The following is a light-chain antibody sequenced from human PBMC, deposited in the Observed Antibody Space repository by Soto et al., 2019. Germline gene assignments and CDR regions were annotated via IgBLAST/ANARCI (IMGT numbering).Light chain of an antibody. Sequence: QSVLTQPASVSGSPGQSITISCTGTSSDVGGYNYVSWYQQHPGKAPKLMIYEVSKRPPGVSNRFSGSKSGNTASLTISGLQAEDEADYYCSSYTSSSTRVFGGGTKVTVL. CDR1: SSDVGGYNY. CDR2: EVS. V-gene: IGLV2-14*01. CDR3: SSYTSSSTRV. J-gene: IGLJ2*01.